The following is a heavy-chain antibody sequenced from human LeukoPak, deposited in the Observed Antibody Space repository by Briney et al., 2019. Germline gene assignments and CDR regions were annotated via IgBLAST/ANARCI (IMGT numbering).Heavy chain of an antibody. Sequence: PSETLSLTCAVYIDSFSNYHWNWIRQTPAKGMEWIGEVNESGGTNTSPSLRSRVILSVDTSKNQFSLKLISVTVADTAIYYCARGQGATVPQVGKNWFDPWGQGTRVTVSS. D-gene: IGHD1-26*01. J-gene: IGHJ5*02. CDR2: VNESGGT. V-gene: IGHV4-34*01. CDR3: ARGQGATVPQVGKNWFDP. CDR1: IDSFSNYH.